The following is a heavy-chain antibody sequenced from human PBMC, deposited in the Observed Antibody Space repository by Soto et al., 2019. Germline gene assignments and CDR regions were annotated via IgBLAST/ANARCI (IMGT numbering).Heavy chain of an antibody. CDR2: INAGNGNT. CDR1: GYTFTSYA. Sequence: QVQLVQSGAEVKKPGASVKVSCKASGYTFTSYAMHWVRQAPGQRLEWMGWINAGNGNTKYSQKFQGRVTITRDTSASXAYWEXXSLRSEDTAVYYCAIHVDYYDSSGYDPGVDYGMDVWGQGTTVTVSS. D-gene: IGHD3-22*01. CDR3: AIHVDYYDSSGYDPGVDYGMDV. J-gene: IGHJ6*02. V-gene: IGHV1-3*01.